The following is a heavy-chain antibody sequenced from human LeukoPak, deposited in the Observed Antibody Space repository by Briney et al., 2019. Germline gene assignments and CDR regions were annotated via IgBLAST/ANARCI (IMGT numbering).Heavy chain of an antibody. J-gene: IGHJ3*01. V-gene: IGHV3-21*01. CDR3: ARAHWDGFDV. CDR2: ISSSSNYI. Sequence: GGSLGLSCAASGFTFSSYSMNWVRQAPGKGLEWVSSISSSSNYIYYADSVKGRFTISRDNARNSLYLQMNSLRADDTAVYYCARAHWDGFDVWGRGTVVTVSS. CDR1: GFTFSSYS.